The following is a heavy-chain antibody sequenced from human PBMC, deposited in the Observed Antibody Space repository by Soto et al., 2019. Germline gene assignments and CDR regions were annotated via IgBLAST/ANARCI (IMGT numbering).Heavy chain of an antibody. J-gene: IGHJ4*02. CDR3: ARVIGEDTAMGLEDY. CDR1: GGSISSSSYY. V-gene: IGHV4-61*05. Sequence: SETLSLTCTVSGGSISSSSYYWGWIRQPPGKGLEWIGYIYYSGSTNYKPSLRSRVTISVDTSKKQLSLRLSSVTAADTAVYYCARVIGEDTAMGLEDYWGQGTLVTVSS. CDR2: IYYSGST. D-gene: IGHD5-18*01.